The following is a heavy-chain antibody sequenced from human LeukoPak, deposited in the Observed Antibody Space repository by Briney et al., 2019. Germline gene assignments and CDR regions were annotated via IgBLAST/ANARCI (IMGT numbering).Heavy chain of an antibody. J-gene: IGHJ6*03. Sequence: PGVPLRLSCAASGFTFSTYWMIWVRHPPGKGLVWVSRINSDGSSTTYADSVMGRFTISRDNATNTLFLQMHSLRADDTAVYFWARSTSHYYYYYMDVWGKGTTVTISS. V-gene: IGHV3-74*01. CDR1: GFTFSTYW. CDR3: ARSTSHYYYYYMDV. CDR2: INSDGSST.